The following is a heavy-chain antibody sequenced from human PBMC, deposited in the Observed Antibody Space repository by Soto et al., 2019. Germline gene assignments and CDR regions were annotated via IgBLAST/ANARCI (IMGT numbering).Heavy chain of an antibody. Sequence: QVQLQESGPGLVKPSDTLSLTCAVSGYSISSSNWWGWIRQPPGKGLEWIGYIYYSGTTYYNPSLKSRVTMSVDTSNNQLSLKLTSVTAVDPAVYYCARREIQGPIDYWGQGTLVTVSS. J-gene: IGHJ4*02. CDR3: ARREIQGPIDY. V-gene: IGHV4-28*01. CDR2: IYYSGTT. D-gene: IGHD1-26*01. CDR1: GYSISSSNW.